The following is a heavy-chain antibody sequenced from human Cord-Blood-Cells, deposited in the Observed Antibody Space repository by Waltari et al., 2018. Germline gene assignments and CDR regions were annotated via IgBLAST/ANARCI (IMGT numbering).Heavy chain of an antibody. CDR1: GGSISSRSYY. CDR3: ARLRAEKKYSGSYYYYYGMDV. J-gene: IGHJ6*02. Sequence: QLQLQESGPGLVKPSETLSRTCTVTGGSISSRSYYWAWIRQPPGKGLTWIGSIYSSGSTYYTPSLKSRVTISVDTSKNQFSLKLSSVTAADTAVYYCARLRAEKKYSGSYYYYYGMDVWGQGTTVTVSS. CDR2: IYSSGST. V-gene: IGHV4-39*01. D-gene: IGHD1-26*01.